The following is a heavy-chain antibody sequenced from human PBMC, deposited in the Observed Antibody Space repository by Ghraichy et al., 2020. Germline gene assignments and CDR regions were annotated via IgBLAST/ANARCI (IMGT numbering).Heavy chain of an antibody. J-gene: IGHJ4*02. D-gene: IGHD5-12*01. Sequence: LTCAASGFTFSNYWMHWVRQTPGKGLMSVSRINTDGSSTTYVDSVKGRFTISRDNAKNTVFLQMNSLRADDTAVYYCGREWWLRTIDSWGQGTLVTVSS. V-gene: IGHV3-74*01. CDR2: INTDGSST. CDR1: GFTFSNYW. CDR3: GREWWLRTIDS.